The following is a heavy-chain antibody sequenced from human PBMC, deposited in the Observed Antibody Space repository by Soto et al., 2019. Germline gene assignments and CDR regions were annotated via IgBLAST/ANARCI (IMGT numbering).Heavy chain of an antibody. CDR2: IWYDGSNK. Sequence: GSLRLSCAASGFTFSSYGMHWVRQAPGKGLEWVAVIWYDGSNKYYADSVKGRFTISRDNSKNTLYLQMNSLRAEDTAVYYCARDHSEIVVVIPGYWGQGXLVTV. J-gene: IGHJ4*02. CDR1: GFTFSSYG. CDR3: ARDHSEIVVVIPGY. D-gene: IGHD3-22*01. V-gene: IGHV3-33*01.